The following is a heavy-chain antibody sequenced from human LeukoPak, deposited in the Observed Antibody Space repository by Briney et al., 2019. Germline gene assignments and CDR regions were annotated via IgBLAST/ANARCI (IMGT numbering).Heavy chain of an antibody. Sequence: GGSLRLSCAASGFTFDDYGMNWVRQAPGKGLEWVSAVSSDGINTYYTDSLKGRFTISRDNAKNSLYLQMNSLRAEDTAVYYCAELGITMIGGVWGKGTTVTISS. CDR3: AELGITMIGGV. CDR1: GFTFDDYG. J-gene: IGHJ6*04. D-gene: IGHD3-10*02. CDR2: VSSDGINT. V-gene: IGHV3-21*01.